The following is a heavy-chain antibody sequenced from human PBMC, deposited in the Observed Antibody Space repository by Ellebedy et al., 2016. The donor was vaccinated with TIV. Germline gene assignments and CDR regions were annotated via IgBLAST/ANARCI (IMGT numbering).Heavy chain of an antibody. CDR3: ARSYDSRRLNRFKSLFTDAFDI. D-gene: IGHD3-22*01. CDR2: ISYDGSNK. CDR1: GFTFSSYA. J-gene: IGHJ3*02. V-gene: IGHV3-30-3*01. Sequence: GESLKISCAASGFTFSSYAMSWVRQAPGKGLEWVAVISYDGSNKYYADSVKGRFTISRDNSKNTLYLQMNSLRAEDTAVYYCARSYDSRRLNRFKSLFTDAFDIWGQGTMVTVSS.